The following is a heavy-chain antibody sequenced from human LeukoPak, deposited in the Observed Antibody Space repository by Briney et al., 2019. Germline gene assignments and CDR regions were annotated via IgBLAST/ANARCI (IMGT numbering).Heavy chain of an antibody. J-gene: IGHJ6*03. CDR3: ARDYYYGSGSYSAYSYMDV. CDR2: INPSGGST. V-gene: IGHV1-46*01. CDR1: GYTFTSYY. D-gene: IGHD3-10*01. Sequence: ASVKVSCKASGYTFTSYYMHWVRQAPGQGLEWMGIINPSGGSTSYAQKFQGRVTMTRDMSTSTVYMELSSLRSEDTAVYYCARDYYYGSGSYSAYSYMDVWGKGTTFTVSS.